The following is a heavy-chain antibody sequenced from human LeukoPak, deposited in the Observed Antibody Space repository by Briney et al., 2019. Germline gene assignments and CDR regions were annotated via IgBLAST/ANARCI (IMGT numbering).Heavy chain of an antibody. CDR2: INHSGST. CDR1: GGSFSGYY. V-gene: IGHV4-34*01. CDR3: ARARIAALVRFDP. J-gene: IGHJ5*02. Sequence: SETLSLTCAVYGGSFSGYYWSWIRQPPGKGPEWIGEINHSGSTNYNPSLKSRVTISVDTSKNQFSLKLSSVTAADTAVYYCARARIAALVRFDPWGQGTLVTVSS. D-gene: IGHD6-6*01.